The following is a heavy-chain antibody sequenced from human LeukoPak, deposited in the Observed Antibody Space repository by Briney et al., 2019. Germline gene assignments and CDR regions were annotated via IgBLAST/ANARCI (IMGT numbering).Heavy chain of an antibody. V-gene: IGHV4-30-2*01. CDR2: IYHSGST. D-gene: IGHD1-26*01. CDR3: ARGVGRGYYFDY. Sequence: PSETLSLTCAVSGGSISSGGYSWSWIRQPPGKGLEWIGYIYHSGSTYYSPSLKSRVTISVDRSKNQFSLKLSSVTAADTAVYYCARGVGRGYYFDYWGQGTLVTVSS. CDR1: GGSISSGGYS. J-gene: IGHJ4*02.